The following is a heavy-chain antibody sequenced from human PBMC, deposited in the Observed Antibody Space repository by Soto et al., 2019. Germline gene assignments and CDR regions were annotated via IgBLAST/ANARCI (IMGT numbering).Heavy chain of an antibody. V-gene: IGHV4-31*03. CDR1: GGSISSGGYY. CDR3: ARDRGSGSPRDYGMDV. D-gene: IGHD3-10*01. CDR2: IYYSGSA. Sequence: PSETLSLTCTVSGGSISSGGYYWSWIRQRPGKGLEWIGYIYYSGSAYYNPSLKSRVTISVDTSKNQFSLKLSSVTAADTAVYYCARDRGSGSPRDYGMDVWGQGTTVTVSS. J-gene: IGHJ6*02.